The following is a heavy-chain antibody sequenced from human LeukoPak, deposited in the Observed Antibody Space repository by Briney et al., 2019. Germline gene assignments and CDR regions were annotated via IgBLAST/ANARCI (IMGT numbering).Heavy chain of an antibody. CDR1: GDSIGRYY. CDR2: IFYSGST. V-gene: IGHV4-59*01. Sequence: PSETLSLTCTVSGDSIGRYYWNWIRQSPGKGLEWIGHIFYSGSTAYNPSLKSRVTILLDTSNRQFSLKVHSVTASDTAVYYCARDTGYGSVPLWGQGALVTVST. D-gene: IGHD3-10*01. CDR3: ARDTGYGSVPL. J-gene: IGHJ4*02.